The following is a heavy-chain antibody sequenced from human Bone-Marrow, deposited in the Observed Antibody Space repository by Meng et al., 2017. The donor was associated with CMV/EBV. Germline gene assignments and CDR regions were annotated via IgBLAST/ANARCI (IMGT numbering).Heavy chain of an antibody. D-gene: IGHD3-22*01. CDR3: ARTPYYYDSSGYYAFDY. CDR1: GYTFTSYD. Sequence: SVKVSCKASGYTFTSYDISWVRQAPGQGLEWMGGIIPIFGTANYAQKFQGRVTITTDESTSTAYMELSSLRSEDTAVYYCARTPYYYDSSGYYAFDYWGQGTLVTVSS. V-gene: IGHV1-69*05. J-gene: IGHJ4*02. CDR2: IIPIFGTA.